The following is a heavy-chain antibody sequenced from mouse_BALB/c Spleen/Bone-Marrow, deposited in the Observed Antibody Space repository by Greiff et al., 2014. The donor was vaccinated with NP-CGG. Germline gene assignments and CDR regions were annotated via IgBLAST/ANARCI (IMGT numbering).Heavy chain of an antibody. J-gene: IGHJ2*01. V-gene: IGHV1S130*01. CDR2: IHPNSGNT. D-gene: IGHD2-14*01. Sequence: VQLQQSGSVLVRPGASVKLSCKASGYTFTNSWIHWAKQRPGQGPEWIGEIHPNSGNTNFNEKFKVKATLTVDTSSSTAYVDLSSLTAEDSAVYYCARHHRYAYYFDYWGQGTTLTVSS. CDR1: GYTFTNSW. CDR3: ARHHRYAYYFDY.